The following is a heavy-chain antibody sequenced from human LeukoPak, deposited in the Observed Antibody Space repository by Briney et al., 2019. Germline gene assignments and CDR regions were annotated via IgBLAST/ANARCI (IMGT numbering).Heavy chain of an antibody. D-gene: IGHD3-3*01. J-gene: IGHJ6*03. Sequence: SETLSLTCTVSGGSISSGGYYWTWIRQHPGKGLEWFGYIYYSGSTYYNPSLKSRVTISVDTSKNQFSLKLSSVTAADTAVYYCARFGADYDFWSGYISYYYYYMDVWGKGTTVTVSS. CDR3: ARFGADYDFWSGYISYYYYYMDV. CDR2: IYYSGST. CDR1: GGSISSGGYY. V-gene: IGHV4-31*03.